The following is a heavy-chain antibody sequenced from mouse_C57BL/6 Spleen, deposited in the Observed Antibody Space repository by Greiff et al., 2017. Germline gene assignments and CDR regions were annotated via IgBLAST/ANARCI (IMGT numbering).Heavy chain of an antibody. CDR2: INPNNGGT. Sequence: VQLQQSGPELVKPGASVKISCKASGYTFTDYYMNWVKQSHGKSLEWIGDINPNNGGTSYNQKFKGKATLTVDKSSSTAYMELRSLTSEDSAVYYCAPYYGSSYGYWGQGTTLTVSS. D-gene: IGHD1-1*01. CDR1: GYTFTDYY. V-gene: IGHV1-26*01. CDR3: APYYGSSYGY. J-gene: IGHJ2*01.